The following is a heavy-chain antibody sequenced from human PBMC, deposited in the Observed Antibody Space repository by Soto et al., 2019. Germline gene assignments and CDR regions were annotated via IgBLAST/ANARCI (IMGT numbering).Heavy chain of an antibody. CDR3: ARDGSSSWFNWFDP. V-gene: IGHV4-31*03. D-gene: IGHD6-13*01. CDR2: IYYSGST. Sequence: QVQLQESGPGLVKPSQTLSLTCTVSGGSISSGGYYWSWIRQHPGKGLEWIGYIYYSGSTYYNPSLKSRVTISVDTSKNQFSLQLSSVTAADTAVYYCARDGSSSWFNWFDPWGQGTLVTVSS. CDR1: GGSISSGGYY. J-gene: IGHJ5*02.